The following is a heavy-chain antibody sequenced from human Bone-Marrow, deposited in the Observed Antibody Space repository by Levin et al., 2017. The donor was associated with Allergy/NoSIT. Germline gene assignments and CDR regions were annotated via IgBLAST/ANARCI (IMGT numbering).Heavy chain of an antibody. V-gene: IGHV3-23*01. CDR3: AKAPWGIMITFGGVIGGMDV. Sequence: PGGSLRLSCGASGFTFSSYDMSWVRQAPGKGLEWVSGIGGSGDRTYNADSVKGRFTISRDNSKNTMYLQMNSLRAEDTAVYYCAKAPWGIMITFGGVIGGMDVWGQGTSVTVSS. CDR1: GFTFSSYD. D-gene: IGHD3-16*01. J-gene: IGHJ6*02. CDR2: IGGSGDRT.